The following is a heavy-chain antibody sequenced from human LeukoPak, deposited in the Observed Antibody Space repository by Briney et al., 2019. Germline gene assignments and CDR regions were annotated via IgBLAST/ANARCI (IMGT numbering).Heavy chain of an antibody. D-gene: IGHD5-12*01. V-gene: IGHV3-74*01. CDR3: ARVRATFSPHFDN. J-gene: IGHJ4*02. Sequence: GGSLRLSCAASGFTFSSYWMHWIRQAPGKGLMWVSRINSDGSITNYADSVKGRFTISRDNAKNTLYLQMNSLRAEDTAVYYCARVRATFSPHFDNWGQGTLVTVSS. CDR2: INSDGSIT. CDR1: GFTFSSYW.